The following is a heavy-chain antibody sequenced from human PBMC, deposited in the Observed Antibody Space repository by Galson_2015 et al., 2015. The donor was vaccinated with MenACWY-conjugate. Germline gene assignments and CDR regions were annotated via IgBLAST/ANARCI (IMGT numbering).Heavy chain of an antibody. CDR1: GGSISSRSYY. D-gene: IGHD4-23*01. CDR2: IYNSGST. V-gene: IGHV4-39*01. J-gene: IGHJ4*02. Sequence: ETLSLTCSVSGGSISSRSYYWGWIRQPPGKGLEWIGSIYNSGSTYYTPSLKSRVTISVDTSKNQFSLKLSSVTAADTAVYFCARHPHDYGGKGGGNFDYWGQGTLVTVSS. CDR3: ARHPHDYGGKGGGNFDY.